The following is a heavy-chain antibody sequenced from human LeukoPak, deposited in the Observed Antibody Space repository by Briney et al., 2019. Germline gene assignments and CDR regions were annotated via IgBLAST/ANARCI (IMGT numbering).Heavy chain of an antibody. CDR1: GGSISSYY. J-gene: IGHJ4*02. D-gene: IGHD2-15*01. CDR3: ARGCSGRTCHDY. V-gene: IGHV4-59*01. Sequence: SETLSLTCNVSGGSISSYYWSWIRQPPGKGLEWIGHIYYSGSTNYNPSLKSRVTISVDTSKNQFSLNLSSVTAADTAVYFCARGCSGRTCHDYWGQGTLVTVSS. CDR2: IYYSGST.